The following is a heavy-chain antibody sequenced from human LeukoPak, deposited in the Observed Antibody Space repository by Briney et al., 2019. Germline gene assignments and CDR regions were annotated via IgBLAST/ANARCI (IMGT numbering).Heavy chain of an antibody. CDR1: GFTFSSYS. CDR3: ARDPPDDKWNSFDS. V-gene: IGHV3-21*01. J-gene: IGHJ4*02. D-gene: IGHD3-9*01. CDR2: ISSSSSYI. Sequence: GGSLRLSCAASGFTFSSYSMNWVRQAPGKGLEWVSSISSSSSYIYYADSVKGRFTISRDNAKNSLYLQMNSLRAEDTAVYFCARDPPDDKWNSFDSWGQGTLVIVSS.